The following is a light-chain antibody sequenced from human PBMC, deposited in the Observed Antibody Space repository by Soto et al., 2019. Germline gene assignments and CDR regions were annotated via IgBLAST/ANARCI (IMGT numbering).Light chain of an antibody. Sequence: NFMLTQPHSVSESPGKTVTISCTRSSGSIASNFVQWFQQRPGSAPTSVIYEDNHRPSGVPDRFSGSIDSSSNSASLTISGLKTEDEADYYCQSYDITGVFGGGTKLTVL. CDR3: QSYDITGV. CDR2: EDN. V-gene: IGLV6-57*04. J-gene: IGLJ3*02. CDR1: SGSIASNF.